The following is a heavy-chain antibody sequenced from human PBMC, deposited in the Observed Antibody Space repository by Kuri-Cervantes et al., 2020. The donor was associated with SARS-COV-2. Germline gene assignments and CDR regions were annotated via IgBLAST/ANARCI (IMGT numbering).Heavy chain of an antibody. Sequence: GESLKISCAASGFTFSSYGMHWVRQAPGKGLEWVAVIWYDGSNKYYAASVKGRFTISRDNSKNTLYLQMNSLRAEDTAVYYCARDRYYDSSGPMIDYWGQGTLVTVSS. V-gene: IGHV3-33*01. CDR3: ARDRYYDSSGPMIDY. CDR2: IWYDGSNK. J-gene: IGHJ4*02. CDR1: GFTFSSYG. D-gene: IGHD3-22*01.